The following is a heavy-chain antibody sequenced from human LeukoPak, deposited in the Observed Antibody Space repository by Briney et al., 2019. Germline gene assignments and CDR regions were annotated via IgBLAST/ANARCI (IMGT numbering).Heavy chain of an antibody. CDR3: ARENYVWGSYRLFDY. V-gene: IGHV3-7*01. J-gene: IGHJ4*02. CDR1: GFTSSSYW. D-gene: IGHD3-16*02. Sequence: GGSLRLSCAASGFTSSSYWMSWVRQAPGKGLEWVANIKQDGSEKYYVDSVKGRFTISRDNAKNSLYLQMNSLRAEDTAVYYCARENYVWGSYRLFDYWGQGTLVTVSS. CDR2: IKQDGSEK.